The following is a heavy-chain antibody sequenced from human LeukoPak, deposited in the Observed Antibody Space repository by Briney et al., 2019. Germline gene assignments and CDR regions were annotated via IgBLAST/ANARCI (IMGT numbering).Heavy chain of an antibody. V-gene: IGHV3-15*01. D-gene: IGHD4-17*01. J-gene: IGHJ4*02. CDR3: TTGGTVTFDY. CDR2: IKSKTDGGTT. CDR1: RFTFSNAW. Sequence: PGGSLRLSCAASRFTFSNAWMSWVRQALEKGLEWVGRIKSKTDGGTTDYAAPVKGRFTISRNDSKNTLYLQMNSLKTEDTAVYYCTTGGTVTFDYWGQGTLVTVSS.